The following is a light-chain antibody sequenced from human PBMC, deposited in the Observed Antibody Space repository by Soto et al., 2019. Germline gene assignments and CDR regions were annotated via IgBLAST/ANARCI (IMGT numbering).Light chain of an antibody. CDR2: AAS. Sequence: IQMTQSPSSLSASVGDRVTITCRASQSPSRFLNWYQQKSGKAPKLLIYAASSLETGVPSRFSGSGSGTDFSFSISSLQPEDIATYYCQQYENLVTFGQGTRLEIK. CDR3: QQYENLVT. V-gene: IGKV1-33*01. CDR1: QSPSRF. J-gene: IGKJ5*01.